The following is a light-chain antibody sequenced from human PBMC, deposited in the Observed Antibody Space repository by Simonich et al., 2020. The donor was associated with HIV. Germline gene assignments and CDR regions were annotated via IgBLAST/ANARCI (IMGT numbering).Light chain of an antibody. CDR2: DAS. CDR1: QSVSSSY. CDR3: HQYNKWPPGFT. V-gene: IGKV3-15*01. J-gene: IGKJ3*01. Sequence: EIVLTQSPGTLSLSPGERATLSCRASQSVSSSYLAWYQQKPGLAPRLLIYDASNRAAGIPARFSGSGSGTEFTLTISSMQSEDLAVYYCHQYNKWPPGFTFGPGTKVDIK.